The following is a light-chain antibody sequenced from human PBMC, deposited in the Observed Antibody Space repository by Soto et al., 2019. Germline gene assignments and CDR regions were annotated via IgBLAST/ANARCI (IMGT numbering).Light chain of an antibody. CDR2: DVS. CDR1: SSDVGGYNY. CDR3: SSYKSSNNYV. Sequence: QSVLTQPASVSGSPGQSITISCIGTSSDVGGYNYVSWYQHHPGKAPKLMIYDVSYRPSGVSNRFSGSKSGNTASLTISGLQAEDEADYYCSSYKSSNNYVFGPGTKVTVL. J-gene: IGLJ1*01. V-gene: IGLV2-14*01.